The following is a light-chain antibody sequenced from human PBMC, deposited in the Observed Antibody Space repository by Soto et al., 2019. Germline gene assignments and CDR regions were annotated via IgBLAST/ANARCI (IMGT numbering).Light chain of an antibody. CDR2: DVS. V-gene: IGLV2-14*01. CDR1: SSDVGGYNY. Sequence: QSALTQPASVSGSPGQSITISCTGTSSDVGGYNYVSWYQQHPGKAPKLMIYDVSNRPSGVSNRFSGSKSGNTASLTISGLQAEDEDYYYCSSYTSSSIVVFGGGTKLTVL. J-gene: IGLJ2*01. CDR3: SSYTSSSIVV.